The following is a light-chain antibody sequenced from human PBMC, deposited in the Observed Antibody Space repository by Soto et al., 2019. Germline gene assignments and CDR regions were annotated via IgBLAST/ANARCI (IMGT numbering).Light chain of an antibody. CDR3: QLRSFT. Sequence: EIVLTQSPATLSLSPGERATLSCMASQSVSSYLAWYQLKPGQAPRLLIYDASTRPTGIPARFSGSGSGPDFTLTISSLEPEDFAVYYCQLRSFTFGGGTKVEIK. CDR2: DAS. V-gene: IGKV3-11*01. CDR1: QSVSSY. J-gene: IGKJ4*01.